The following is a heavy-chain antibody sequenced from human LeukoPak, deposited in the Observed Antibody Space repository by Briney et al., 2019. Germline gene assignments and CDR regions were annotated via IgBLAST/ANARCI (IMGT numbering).Heavy chain of an antibody. CDR1: GYSFNSHH. J-gene: IGHJ4*02. D-gene: IGHD5-24*01. V-gene: IGHV1-2*04. CDR2: TNPNSGGT. CDR3: ARARQRWLEMSFFDY. Sequence: GASVKVSCKTSGYSFNSHHVHWVRQAPGQGLEWMGWTNPNSGGTNYAQKFQGWVTMTRDTSISTAYMELSRLRSDDTAVYYCARARQRWLEMSFFDYWGQGTLVTVSS.